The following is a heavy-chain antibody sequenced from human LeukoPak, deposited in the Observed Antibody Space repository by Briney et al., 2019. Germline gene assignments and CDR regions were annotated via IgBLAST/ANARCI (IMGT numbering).Heavy chain of an antibody. D-gene: IGHD5-12*01. CDR2: MNPNSGKT. Sequence: ASVKVSCKASGGTFSSYAINWVRQATGQGLEWMGWMNPNSGKTGFAQKFQGRVTMTRNTSISTAYMELSSLRSEDTAVYYCARDPSINSGYDHGSDYWGQGTLVTVSS. V-gene: IGHV1-8*02. CDR1: GGTFSSYA. J-gene: IGHJ4*02. CDR3: ARDPSINSGYDHGSDY.